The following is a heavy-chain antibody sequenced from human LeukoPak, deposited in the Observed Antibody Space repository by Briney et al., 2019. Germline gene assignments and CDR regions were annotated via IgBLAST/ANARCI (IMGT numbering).Heavy chain of an antibody. Sequence: GGSMRLSCAASGFTFSSYAMSWVRQAPGKGLEWVSAISGSGGSTYYADSVKGRFTISRDNSKNTLYLQMNSLRAEDTAVYYCAKSYYGDYLNDAFDIWRQATMVTVSS. V-gene: IGHV3-23*01. J-gene: IGHJ3*02. CDR1: GFTFSSYA. CDR2: ISGSGGST. D-gene: IGHD4-17*01. CDR3: AKSYYGDYLNDAFDI.